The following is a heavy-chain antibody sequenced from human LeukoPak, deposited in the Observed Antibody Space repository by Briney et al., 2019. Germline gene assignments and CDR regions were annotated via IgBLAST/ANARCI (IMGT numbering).Heavy chain of an antibody. CDR1: GDSISSYY. CDR2: IYYSGST. CDR3: ARGPDDAFDI. Sequence: PSETLSLTCTVSGDSISSYYCSWIRQPPGKGLEWIGYIYYSGSTNYNPSLKSRVTISVDTSKNQFSLKLSSVTAADTAVYYCARGPDDAFDIWGQGTMVTVSS. V-gene: IGHV4-59*08. J-gene: IGHJ3*02.